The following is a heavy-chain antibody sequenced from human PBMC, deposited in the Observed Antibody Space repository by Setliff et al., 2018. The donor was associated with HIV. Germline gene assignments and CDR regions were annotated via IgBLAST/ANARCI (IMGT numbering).Heavy chain of an antibody. Sequence: SETLSLTCTVSGDSISSYYWSWIRQPPGKGLEWIGSIYYSGSTYYKSSLKSRVTISVDPSKNQISLKLSSVTAADTAVYYCASLDGSESPYIYYYYMDVWGKGTAVTVSS. CDR1: GDSISSYY. J-gene: IGHJ6*03. CDR2: IYYSGST. D-gene: IGHD3-10*01. V-gene: IGHV4-59*05. CDR3: ASLDGSESPYIYYYYMDV.